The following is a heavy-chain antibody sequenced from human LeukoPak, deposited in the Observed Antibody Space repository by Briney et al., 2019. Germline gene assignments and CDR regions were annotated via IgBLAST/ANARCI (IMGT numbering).Heavy chain of an antibody. V-gene: IGHV4-39*02. CDR3: ARELVENWFDP. Sequence: SETLSLTCTVSGDSMSSSHYCWGWIRQPPGKGLEWIGSIYYSGSTYYNPSLKSRVTMSVDTSKNQFSLKLSSVTAADTAVYYCARELVENWFDPWGQGTLVTVSS. CDR2: IYYSGST. J-gene: IGHJ5*02. CDR1: GDSMSSSHYC. D-gene: IGHD6-6*01.